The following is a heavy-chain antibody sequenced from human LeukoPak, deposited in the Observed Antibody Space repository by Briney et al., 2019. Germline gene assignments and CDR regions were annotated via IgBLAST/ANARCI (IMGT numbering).Heavy chain of an antibody. CDR3: ARESATAGDFDY. CDR2: ISSSSSYI. D-gene: IGHD1-26*01. J-gene: IGHJ4*02. V-gene: IGHV3-21*01. CDR1: GFTFSSYS. Sequence: GGSLRLSCAASGFTFSSYSMNWVRQAPGKGLEWLSSISSSSSYIYYADSVKGRFTISRDNAKNSLYLQMNSLRAEDTAVYYCARESATAGDFDYWGQGTLVTVSS.